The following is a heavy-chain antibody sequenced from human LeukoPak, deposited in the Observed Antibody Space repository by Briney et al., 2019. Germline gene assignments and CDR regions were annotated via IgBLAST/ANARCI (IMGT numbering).Heavy chain of an antibody. CDR3: ARDRLDDSSGYDY. CDR2: IKQDGSEK. D-gene: IGHD3-22*01. J-gene: IGHJ4*02. Sequence: PGGSLRLSCAASGFTFSSYAMSWVRQAPGKGLEWVANIKQDGSEKYYVDSVKGRFTISRDNAKNSLYLQMNSLRAEDTAVYYCARDRLDDSSGYDYWGQGTLVTVSS. CDR1: GFTFSSYA. V-gene: IGHV3-7*01.